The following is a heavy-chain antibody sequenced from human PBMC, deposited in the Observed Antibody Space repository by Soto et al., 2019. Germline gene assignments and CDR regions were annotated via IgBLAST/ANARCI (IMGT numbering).Heavy chain of an antibody. Sequence: QVQLEQSGAEVKQPGTSVRVSCMTSGGTFSTYAINWVRQAPGQGLEWMGAIIPLFGTADYSQKFQGRVTITAGESTSSAYMELSSLRSDATAVCFLARPKGTYSSGYYYFDFWGQGNLVTVSS. V-gene: IGHV1-69*01. CDR1: GGTFSTYA. D-gene: IGHD6-19*01. J-gene: IGHJ4*02. CDR3: ARPKGTYSSGYYYFDF. CDR2: IIPLFGTA.